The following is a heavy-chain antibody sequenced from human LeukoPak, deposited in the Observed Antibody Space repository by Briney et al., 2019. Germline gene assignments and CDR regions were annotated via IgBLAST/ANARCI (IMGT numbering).Heavy chain of an antibody. V-gene: IGHV3-23*01. D-gene: IGHD2-2*01. Sequence: GGSMRPSCAASAFTFSTYGMSWVRQAPGKVREWVSAIIVSGGSPYHAGSVKGRFTISRDNSKNTLYLQMNSLRAEGTAVYYCAKDLIYCRSTSCYEPGDYYYVYWGQGTLVTVSS. CDR1: AFTFSTYG. CDR2: IIVSGGSP. J-gene: IGHJ4*02. CDR3: AKDLIYCRSTSCYEPGDYYYVY.